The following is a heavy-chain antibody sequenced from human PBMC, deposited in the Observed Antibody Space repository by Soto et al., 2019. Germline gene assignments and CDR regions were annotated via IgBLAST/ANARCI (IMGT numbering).Heavy chain of an antibody. J-gene: IGHJ4*02. CDR3: AKDTGADY. CDR1: AFTSSNYG. D-gene: IGHD3-10*01. Sequence: GGSLRLPCQASAFTSSNYGMYWVRLAPGKGLEWVARISYDGRDQFYCDSVKGRFTISRDNSKNILYVQMNSLRSEDTAVYYCAKDTGADYWGQGTVVTVSS. CDR2: ISYDGRDQ. V-gene: IGHV3-30*18.